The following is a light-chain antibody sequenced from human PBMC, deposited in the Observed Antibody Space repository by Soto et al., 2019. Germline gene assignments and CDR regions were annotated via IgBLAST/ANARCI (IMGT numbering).Light chain of an antibody. J-gene: IGKJ4*01. V-gene: IGKV3-15*01. CDR3: QQYNNWLT. CDR2: GAS. Sequence: EIVMTQSPATLSVSPGERVTFSCRASQSVSRNLAWYQQKPGQAPRLLIYGASTRAAGIPARFSGSGSGTEFTLTISSLQSEDFAVYYCQQYNNWLTFGGGTKVEIK. CDR1: QSVSRN.